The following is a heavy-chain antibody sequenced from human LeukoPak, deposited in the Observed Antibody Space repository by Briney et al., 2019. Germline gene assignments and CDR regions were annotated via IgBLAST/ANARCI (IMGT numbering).Heavy chain of an antibody. D-gene: IGHD1-26*01. CDR1: GYTFTSYY. J-gene: IGHJ4*02. Sequence: ASVKVSCKASGYTFTSYYIHWVRQAPGQGLEWMGVINPSGGSTSYAQKFQGRVTMTRDTSTSTVYMELSSLRSEDTAVYYCARGGATRVEGSDHWGQGTLVTVSS. CDR2: INPSGGST. CDR3: ARGGATRVEGSDH. V-gene: IGHV1-46*01.